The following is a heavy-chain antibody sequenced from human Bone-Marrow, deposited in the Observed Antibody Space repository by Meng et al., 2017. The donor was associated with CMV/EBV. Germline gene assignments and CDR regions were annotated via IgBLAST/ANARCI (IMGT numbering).Heavy chain of an antibody. D-gene: IGHD1-26*01. J-gene: IGHJ4*02. Sequence: GESLKISCTASGFRFDYYALHWVRQAPGKGLEWVAVISYDGSSTYYAETVKGRFTISRVNSKNTVYLQMNSLRPEDTAVYYCARDAEPYSGDWHYFAYWGQGTLVPFYS. CDR2: ISYDGSST. CDR3: ARDAEPYSGDWHYFAY. V-gene: IGHV3-30*04. CDR1: GFRFDYYA.